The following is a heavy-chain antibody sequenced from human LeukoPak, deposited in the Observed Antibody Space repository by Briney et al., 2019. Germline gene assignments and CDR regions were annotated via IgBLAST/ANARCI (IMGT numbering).Heavy chain of an antibody. CDR2: ISYDGSNK. V-gene: IGHV3-30*09. J-gene: IGHJ2*01. D-gene: IGHD1-26*01. Sequence: GGSLRLSCAASGFIFSSYAMHWVRQAPGKGLEWVAVISYDGSNKYHADSVQGRFAISRDNAKNSLYLQMNSLRAEDTAVYYCASGGVVGPSTYWFYDLWGRGTRVTVSS. CDR1: GFIFSSYA. CDR3: ASGGVVGPSTYWFYDL.